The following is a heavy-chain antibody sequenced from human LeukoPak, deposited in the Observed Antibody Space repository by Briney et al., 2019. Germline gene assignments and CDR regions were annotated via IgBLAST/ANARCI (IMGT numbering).Heavy chain of an antibody. D-gene: IGHD1-26*01. CDR2: INHSGST. J-gene: IGHJ4*02. CDR3: ALGGSYFDY. V-gene: IGHV4-34*01. Sequence: SETLSLTCAVYGGSFSGYYWSWIRQPPGKGPEWIGEINHSGSTNYNPSLKSRVTISVDTSKNQFSLKLSSVTAADTAVYYCALGGSYFDYWGQGTLVTVSS. CDR1: GGSFSGYY.